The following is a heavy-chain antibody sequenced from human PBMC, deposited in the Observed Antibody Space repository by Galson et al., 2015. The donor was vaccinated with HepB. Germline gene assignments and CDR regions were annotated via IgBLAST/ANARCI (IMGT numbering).Heavy chain of an antibody. V-gene: IGHV3-23*01. CDR1: GFTFSSYA. CDR2: ISGSGGST. CDR3: AAAWQWLVREERDWFDP. D-gene: IGHD6-19*01. J-gene: IGHJ5*02. Sequence: SLRLSCAASGFTFSSYAMSWVRQAPGTGLEWVSAISGSGGSTYYADSVKGRFTISRDNSKNTLYLQMNSLRAEDTAVYYCAAAWQWLVREERDWFDPWGQGTLVTVSS.